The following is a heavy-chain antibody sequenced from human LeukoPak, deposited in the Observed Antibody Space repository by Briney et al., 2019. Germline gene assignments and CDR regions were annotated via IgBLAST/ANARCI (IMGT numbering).Heavy chain of an antibody. CDR2: ISAYNGNT. V-gene: IGHV1-18*01. J-gene: IGHJ4*02. CDR3: ARSVGRREQQLVRGFDY. Sequence: ASVKVSCKASGYTFTSYGISWVRQAPGQGLEWKGWISAYNGNTNYAQKLQGRVTMTTDTSTSTAYMELRSLRSDDTAVYYCARSVGRREQQLVRGFDYWGQGTLVTVSS. CDR1: GYTFTSYG. D-gene: IGHD6-13*01.